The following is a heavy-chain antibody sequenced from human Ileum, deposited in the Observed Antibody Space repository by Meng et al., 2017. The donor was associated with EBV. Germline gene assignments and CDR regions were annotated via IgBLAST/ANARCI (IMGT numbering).Heavy chain of an antibody. Sequence: VQLQELGTGLVKPSWTLSLTCVVSGGSISSSNWWSWVRQPPGKGLEWIGEIYHSGSTNYNPFLKSRVTISVDKSKNQFSLNLSSVTAADTAVYYCARVGQWLPIDYWGQGTLVTVSS. CDR3: ARVGQWLPIDY. CDR1: GGSISSSNW. D-gene: IGHD6-19*01. J-gene: IGHJ4*02. CDR2: IYHSGST. V-gene: IGHV4-4*02.